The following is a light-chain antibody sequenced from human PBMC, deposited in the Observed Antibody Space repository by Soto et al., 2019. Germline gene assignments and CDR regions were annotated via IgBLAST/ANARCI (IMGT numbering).Light chain of an antibody. CDR2: ENN. Sequence: QSVLTQPPSVSAAPGQKVTISCSGSSSNLGNNYVSWYQQLPGTAPKLLIYENNKRPPGIPDRFSGSKSGTSATLGITGLQTGDEADYYCGTWDSSLSAVVFGGRTKLTVL. J-gene: IGLJ2*01. CDR1: SSNLGNNY. V-gene: IGLV1-51*02. CDR3: GTWDSSLSAVV.